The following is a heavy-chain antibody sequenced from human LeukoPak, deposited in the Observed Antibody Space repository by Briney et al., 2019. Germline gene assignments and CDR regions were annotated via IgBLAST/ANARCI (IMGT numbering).Heavy chain of an antibody. CDR3: ARASPAGTWWFDP. CDR1: GGSISSGDYY. D-gene: IGHD6-13*01. J-gene: IGHJ5*02. Sequence: PSETLSLTCTVSGGSISSGDYYWSWIRQPPGKGLEWIGYIYYSGSTYYNPSLKSRVTISVDTSKNQFSLKLSSVTAADTAVYYCARASPAGTWWFDPWGQGTLVTVSS. CDR2: IYYSGST. V-gene: IGHV4-30-4*01.